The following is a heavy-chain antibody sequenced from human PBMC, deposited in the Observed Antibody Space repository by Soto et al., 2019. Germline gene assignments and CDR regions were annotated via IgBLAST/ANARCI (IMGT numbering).Heavy chain of an antibody. CDR3: SKDSGSNYSNNR. CDR2: IRNKARGGTT. V-gene: IGHV3-49*03. D-gene: IGHD3-10*01. Sequence: GVLRLSCAGSGFSFGDAYVNWFRQAPGKGLEWIGFIRNKARGGTTEHAASVKGRFTISRDDSKSIAYLQMNSLTTEDTAVYYCSKDSGSNYSNNRWGPGTLVTVSS. CDR1: GFSFGDAY. J-gene: IGHJ1*01.